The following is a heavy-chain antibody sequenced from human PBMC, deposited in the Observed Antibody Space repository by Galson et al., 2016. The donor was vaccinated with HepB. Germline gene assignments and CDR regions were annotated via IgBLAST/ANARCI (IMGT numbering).Heavy chain of an antibody. CDR3: ARDLHLAWYFDL. CDR1: RFTFSHYG. J-gene: IGHJ2*01. CDR2: IWYDGSNT. V-gene: IGHV3-33*01. Sequence: SLRLSCAASRFTFSHYGMHWVRQLPGKGPEWVAAIWYDGSNTHYADSVKGRFTISRDNSKNTLYLQTNTLRAEDTALYYCARDLHLAWYFDLWGRGTWVTVSS.